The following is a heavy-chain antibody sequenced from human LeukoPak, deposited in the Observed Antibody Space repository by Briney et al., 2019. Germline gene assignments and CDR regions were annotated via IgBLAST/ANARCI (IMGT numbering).Heavy chain of an antibody. Sequence: ASVKVSCKASGYIFTHYGVNWVRQAPGQGLEWMGWISAYNGNTNYAQNLQGRVTMTTDTSTTTAYMELRSLRSDDTALYYCARGESPYGSRSYLASWFDPWGQGTLLVVSS. V-gene: IGHV1-18*01. CDR3: ARGESPYGSRSYLASWFDP. CDR1: GYIFTHYG. D-gene: IGHD3-10*01. CDR2: ISAYNGNT. J-gene: IGHJ5*02.